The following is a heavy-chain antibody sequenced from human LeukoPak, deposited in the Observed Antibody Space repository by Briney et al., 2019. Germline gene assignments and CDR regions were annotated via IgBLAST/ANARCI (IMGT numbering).Heavy chain of an antibody. CDR3: ARDYADPVWFHP. D-gene: IGHD3-16*01. CDR2: IYTSGST. V-gene: IGHV4-4*07. CDR1: GGSISSYY. J-gene: IGHJ5*02. Sequence: SETLSLTCTVSGGSISSYYWSWIRQPAGKGLEWIGRIYTSGSTNYNPSLKSRVTMSVDMSKNQFSLNLSSVTAADTAVYYCARDYADPVWFHPWGQGTLVTVSS.